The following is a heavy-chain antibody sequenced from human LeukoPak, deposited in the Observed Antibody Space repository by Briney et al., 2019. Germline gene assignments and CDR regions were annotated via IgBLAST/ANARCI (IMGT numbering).Heavy chain of an antibody. V-gene: IGHV3-23*01. Sequence: GGSLRLSCVASGFSFTGVWMNWVRQAPGKGLEWVSAISGSGGSTYYADSVKGRFTISRDNSKNTLYLQMNSLRAEDTAVYYCAKFAGDSSGSDFDYWGQGTLVTVSS. CDR2: ISGSGGST. J-gene: IGHJ4*02. D-gene: IGHD3-22*01. CDR3: AKFAGDSSGSDFDY. CDR1: GFSFTGVW.